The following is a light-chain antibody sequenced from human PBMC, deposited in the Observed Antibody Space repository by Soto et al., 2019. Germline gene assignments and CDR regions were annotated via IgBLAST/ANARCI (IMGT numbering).Light chain of an antibody. V-gene: IGKV3-11*01. CDR3: QHRNNWPWT. J-gene: IGKJ1*01. CDR1: QSVGRY. Sequence: EIVLTQSPAILSLSPGERATLSCRASQSVGRYLVWYQQKPGQAPSLLIYDASNRATGVPARFSGSGSGTDFTLTISSLESEGFAVYYCQHRNNWPWTLGQGTRVEIK. CDR2: DAS.